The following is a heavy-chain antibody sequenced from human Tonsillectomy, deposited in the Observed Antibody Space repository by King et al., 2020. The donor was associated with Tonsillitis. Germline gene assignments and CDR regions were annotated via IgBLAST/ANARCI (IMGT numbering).Heavy chain of an antibody. Sequence: EVQLVESGGDLVQPGRSLRLSCAASGFTFDDFAMHWVRQAPGKGLEWVSSIRWDGGSLDYADSVRGRFIVSRDNAKSSLHLQMNSLRVEDTAFYFCAKGSTRSHYVNWFDPWGQGTLVTVSS. V-gene: IGHV3-9*01. CDR2: IRWDGGSL. D-gene: IGHD3-10*02. J-gene: IGHJ5*02. CDR1: GFTFDDFA. CDR3: AKGSTRSHYVNWFDP.